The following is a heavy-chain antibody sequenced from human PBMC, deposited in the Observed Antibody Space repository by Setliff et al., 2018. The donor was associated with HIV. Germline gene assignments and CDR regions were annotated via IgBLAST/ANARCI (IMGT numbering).Heavy chain of an antibody. J-gene: IGHJ4*02. CDR3: ARDLPSGFLDY. CDR2: ISSSSSTI. CDR1: GFTFSSYS. V-gene: IGHV3-48*04. D-gene: IGHD3-3*01. Sequence: HPGGSLRLSCAASGFTFSSYSMNWVRQAPGKGLEWVSYISSSSSTIYYADSVKGRFTISRDSAKNTLYLHMNSLNGEDTAVYYCARDLPSGFLDYWGQGTLVTVSS.